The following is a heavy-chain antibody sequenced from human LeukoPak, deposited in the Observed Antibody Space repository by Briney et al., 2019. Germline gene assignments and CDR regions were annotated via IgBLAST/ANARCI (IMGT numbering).Heavy chain of an antibody. Sequence: GGSLRLSCVASGFTFSTYAMSWVRQAPGKGLEWVSTISGNGAYTYYADSVRGRFTISRDNSKNTLYLHLHSLTAEDTATYYCAGSGQGGGEYFDYWGQGTLVTVSS. CDR3: AGSGQGGGEYFDY. CDR2: ISGNGAYT. D-gene: IGHD3-16*01. CDR1: GFTFSTYA. V-gene: IGHV3-23*01. J-gene: IGHJ4*02.